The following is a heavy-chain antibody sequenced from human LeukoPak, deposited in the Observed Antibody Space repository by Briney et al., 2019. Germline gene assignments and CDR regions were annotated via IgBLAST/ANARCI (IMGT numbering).Heavy chain of an antibody. Sequence: PGGSLRLSCAASGFTFDDYGMSWVRQAPGKGLEWVSGINWNGGSTGYADSVKGRFTISRDNAKNSLYLQMNSLRAEDTALYYCARGVGYDDTLGSYYGFFDYWGQGTLVAVSS. J-gene: IGHJ4*02. V-gene: IGHV3-20*04. CDR3: ARGVGYDDTLGSYYGFFDY. CDR2: INWNGGST. D-gene: IGHD3-22*01. CDR1: GFTFDDYG.